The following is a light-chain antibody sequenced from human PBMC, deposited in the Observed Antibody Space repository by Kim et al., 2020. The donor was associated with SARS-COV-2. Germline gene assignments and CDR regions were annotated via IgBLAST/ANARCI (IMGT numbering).Light chain of an antibody. CDR1: SSNVGSQS. CDR3: ASWDDSGNEWL. Sequence: QSALTQPPSASGTPGQRVTISCSGTSSNVGSQSVYWYQQLPGTAPRLVIYTNDRRPAGVPDRFSGSKSATSASLAISGLRSGDEADYYCASWDDSGNEWLFGGGTKLTVL. V-gene: IGLV1-47*01. CDR2: TND. J-gene: IGLJ3*02.